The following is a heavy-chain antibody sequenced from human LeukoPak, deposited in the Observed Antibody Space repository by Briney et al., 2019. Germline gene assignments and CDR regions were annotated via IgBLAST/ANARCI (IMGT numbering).Heavy chain of an antibody. CDR3: ATADTITGTTWDAFDI. CDR2: FDPEDGET. V-gene: IGHV1-24*01. J-gene: IGHJ3*02. Sequence: GASVKVSFKVSGYTLTELSMHWVRQAPGKGLEWMGGFDPEDGETIYAQKFQGRVTMTEDTSTDTAYMELSSLRSEDTAVYYCATADTITGTTWDAFDIWGQGTMVTVSS. CDR1: GYTLTELS. D-gene: IGHD1-7*01.